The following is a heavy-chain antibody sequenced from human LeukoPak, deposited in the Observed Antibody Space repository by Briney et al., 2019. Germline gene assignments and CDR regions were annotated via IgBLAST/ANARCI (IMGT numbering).Heavy chain of an antibody. J-gene: IGHJ4*02. CDR1: GFTFSSYA. D-gene: IGHD1-26*01. CDR3: AKDLLPYYFDC. Sequence: PGRSLRLSCAASGFTFSSYAMHWVRQAPGKGLEWVAVIYSGGSTYYADSVKGRFTISRDNSKNTLYLQMNNLRAEDTAVYYCAKDLLPYYFDCWGQGTLVTVSS. CDR2: IYSGGST. V-gene: IGHV3-23*03.